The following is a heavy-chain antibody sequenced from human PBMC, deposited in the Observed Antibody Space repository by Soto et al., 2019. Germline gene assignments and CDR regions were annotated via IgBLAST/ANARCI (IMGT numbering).Heavy chain of an antibody. CDR2: IYYRAQWFY. V-gene: IGHV6-1*01. D-gene: IGHD2-8*02. J-gene: IGHJ4*02. Sequence: SQTLSLTCAISGDSVSTNSGVWNWIRQSPSRGLEWLGRIYYRAQWFYEYAVSVRSRVTISPDTSRNQFSLQLTSVTPEDSAVYYCVIGYCIAGGCELGPGFDYWGRGTLVTVSS. CDR1: GDSVSTNSGV. CDR3: VIGYCIAGGCELGPGFDY.